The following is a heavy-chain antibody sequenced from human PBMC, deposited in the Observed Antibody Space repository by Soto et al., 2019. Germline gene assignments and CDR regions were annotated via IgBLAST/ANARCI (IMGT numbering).Heavy chain of an antibody. Sequence: HPGGSLRLSCTASGFTFGDYAMSWFRQAPGKGLEWVGFIRSKAYGGTTEYAASVKGRFTISRDDSKSIAYLQMNSLKTEDTAVYYCTREAHYYDSSGYLSDDAFDIWGQGTMVTVSS. CDR1: GFTFGDYA. D-gene: IGHD3-22*01. CDR2: IRSKAYGGTT. J-gene: IGHJ3*02. V-gene: IGHV3-49*03. CDR3: TREAHYYDSSGYLSDDAFDI.